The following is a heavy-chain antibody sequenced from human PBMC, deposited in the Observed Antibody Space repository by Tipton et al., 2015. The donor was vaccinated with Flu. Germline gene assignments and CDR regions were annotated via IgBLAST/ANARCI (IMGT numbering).Heavy chain of an antibody. Sequence: TLSLTCTVSDDSITYYYWSWIRQPPGKGLEWIGYIYYSGGTNYNPSLQSRLSISVDSSKNQLSLKLTSVTAADTAVYYCARARAPYYYYAMDVWGQGP. J-gene: IGHJ6*02. CDR1: DDSITYYY. CDR2: IYYSGGT. V-gene: IGHV4-59*01. CDR3: ARARAPYYYYAMDV. D-gene: IGHD3-10*01.